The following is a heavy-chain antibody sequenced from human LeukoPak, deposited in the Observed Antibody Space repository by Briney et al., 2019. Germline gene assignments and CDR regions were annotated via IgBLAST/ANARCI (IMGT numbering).Heavy chain of an antibody. CDR3: ARDRWNYDILTGCDY. CDR1: GYTFTSYY. D-gene: IGHD3-9*01. J-gene: IGHJ4*02. Sequence: ASVKVSCKASGYTFTSYYMHWVRQAPGQGLEWMGIINPSGGSTSYAQKFQGRVTMTRDTSTSTVYMELSSLRSGDTAVYYCARDRWNYDILTGCDYWGQGTLVTVSS. CDR2: INPSGGST. V-gene: IGHV1-46*01.